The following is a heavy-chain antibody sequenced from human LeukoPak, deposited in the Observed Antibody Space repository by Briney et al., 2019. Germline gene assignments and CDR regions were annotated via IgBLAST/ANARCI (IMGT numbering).Heavy chain of an antibody. D-gene: IGHD4-17*01. Sequence: GGSLRLSCAASGFTFSNAWMSWVRQAPGKGLEWVGRIKSKTDGGTTDYAAPVKGRFTISRDDSKNTLYLQMNSLKTEDTAVYYCTTDFGYGANWFDPWGQGTLGTVSS. CDR1: GFTFSNAW. CDR3: TTDFGYGANWFDP. V-gene: IGHV3-15*01. J-gene: IGHJ5*02. CDR2: IKSKTDGGTT.